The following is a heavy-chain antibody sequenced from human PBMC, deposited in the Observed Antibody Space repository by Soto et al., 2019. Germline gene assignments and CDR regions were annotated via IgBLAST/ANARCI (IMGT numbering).Heavy chain of an antibody. D-gene: IGHD3-10*01. CDR2: ISHSGNI. J-gene: IGHJ4*02. CDR1: DRSFSGSY. CDR3: AKAPYYYGSGNHFDS. V-gene: IGHV4-34*01. Sequence: PSETLSLTCAFDDRSFSGSYWSWIRQPPGKGLEWIGEISHSGNINYSPSLKSRVTLSIDTSKNQVSLRLTSVTAADTAIYYCAKAPYYYGSGNHFDSWGQGTLVTVSS.